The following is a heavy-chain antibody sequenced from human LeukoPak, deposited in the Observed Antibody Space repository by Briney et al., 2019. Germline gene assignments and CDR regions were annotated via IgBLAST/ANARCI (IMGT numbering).Heavy chain of an antibody. Sequence: SETLSLTCTVSGGSINSTSNYWGWIRQPPGKGLEWIGSIYYSGSTSYNPSLKSRVTISVDKSKNQFSLKLSSVTAADTAVYYCARVKQQLVLLFDYWGQGTLVTVSS. CDR3: ARVKQQLVLLFDY. CDR2: IYYSGST. D-gene: IGHD6-13*01. J-gene: IGHJ4*02. V-gene: IGHV4-39*07. CDR1: GGSINSTSNY.